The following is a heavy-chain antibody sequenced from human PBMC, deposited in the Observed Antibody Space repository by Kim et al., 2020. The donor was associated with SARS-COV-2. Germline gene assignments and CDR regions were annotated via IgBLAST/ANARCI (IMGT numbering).Heavy chain of an antibody. V-gene: IGHV1-69*01. J-gene: IGHJ3*02. D-gene: IGHD1-1*01. CDR3: ARPLIELERLSAFDI. Sequence: QKFQGRVTITADESTSTTFLELSSLGSEDTAMYYCARPLIELERLSAFDIWGQGTMVTVSS.